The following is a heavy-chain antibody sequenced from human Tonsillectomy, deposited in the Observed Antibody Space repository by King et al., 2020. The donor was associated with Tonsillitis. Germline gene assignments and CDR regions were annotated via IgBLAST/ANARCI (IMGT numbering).Heavy chain of an antibody. CDR2: TRYDELNK. CDR1: GFTFSLYG. J-gene: IGHJ3*02. V-gene: IGHV3-30*02. Sequence: QLVQSGGGVVQPGGSLRLSCSASGFTFSLYGMHWVRQAPGKGRDWVAYTRYDELNKYYADTVKGRFTISRDNARNTLYLHMKSLRPEDTAVYYCTKPLGWSPLMGAFDTWGQGTMVTVS. CDR3: TKPLGWSPLMGAFDT. D-gene: IGHD2-8*01.